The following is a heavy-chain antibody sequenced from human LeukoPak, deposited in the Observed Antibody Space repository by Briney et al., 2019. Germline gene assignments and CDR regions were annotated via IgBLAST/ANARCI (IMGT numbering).Heavy chain of an antibody. D-gene: IGHD4-17*01. CDR2: IYYSGST. J-gene: IGHJ4*02. CDR1: GGSIGSYY. V-gene: IGHV4-59*01. CDR3: ASGYYGTRTLAFDY. Sequence: SETLSLTCTVSGGSIGSYYWSWIRQPPGKGLEWIGYIYYSGSTNYNHSLKSRVTISVDTSKNQFSLKLSSVTAADTAVYYCASGYYGTRTLAFDYRGQGALVTVSS.